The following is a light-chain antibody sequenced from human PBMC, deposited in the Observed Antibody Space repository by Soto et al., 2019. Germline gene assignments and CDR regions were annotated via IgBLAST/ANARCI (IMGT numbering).Light chain of an antibody. V-gene: IGLV2-14*01. CDR3: NSYKSSNTYV. Sequence: QSVLTQPASVSGSPGQSITISCTGSSSDVGGYNYVSWYQQHPGKAPKLMIYDVSNRPSGISDRFSGSKSGNTASLTISGLQAEDEADYYCNSYKSSNTYVFGTGTKVTVL. CDR1: SSDVGGYNY. CDR2: DVS. J-gene: IGLJ1*01.